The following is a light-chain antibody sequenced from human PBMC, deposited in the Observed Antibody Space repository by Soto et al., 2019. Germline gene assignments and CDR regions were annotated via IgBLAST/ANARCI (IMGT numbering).Light chain of an antibody. CDR3: QQYHTTPFT. V-gene: IGKV4-1*01. Sequence: DIVMTQSPDSLAVSLGERATINCKSSQGVLYSSNNRNYLAWYQQKPGQPPKLLIYWASTRESGVPDRFSGSGYGTDFTLTISSLKAEDVAVYYCQQYHTTPFTFRPGTKVDIK. CDR1: QGVLYSSNNRNY. CDR2: WAS. J-gene: IGKJ3*01.